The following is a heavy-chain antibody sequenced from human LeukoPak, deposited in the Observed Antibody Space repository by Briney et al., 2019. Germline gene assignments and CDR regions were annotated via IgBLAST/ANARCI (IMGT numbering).Heavy chain of an antibody. CDR1: GFTFSSYS. J-gene: IGHJ4*02. Sequence: GGSLRLSCAASGFTFSSYSMNWVRQAPGKGLEWVSSISSSSSYIYYADSVKGRFTISRDNAKNSLYLQMNSLRAEDTAVYYCARGDKEEQLVPGLFDYWGQGTLVTVPS. D-gene: IGHD6-6*01. CDR3: ARGDKEEQLVPGLFDY. V-gene: IGHV3-21*01. CDR2: ISSSSSYI.